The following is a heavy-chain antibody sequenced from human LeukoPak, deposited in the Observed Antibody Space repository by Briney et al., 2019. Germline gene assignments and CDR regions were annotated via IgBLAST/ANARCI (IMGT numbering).Heavy chain of an antibody. V-gene: IGHV1-8*01. CDR3: ARAQFDYGDYDFDY. D-gene: IGHD4-17*01. CDR1: GYTFTSYD. Sequence: GASVKVSCKASGYTFTSYDINWVRQATGQGLEWMGWMNPNSGNTGYAQKFQGRVTMTRNTSISTAYMELSSLRSEDTAVYYCARAQFDYGDYDFDYWGQGTLVTVSS. CDR2: MNPNSGNT. J-gene: IGHJ4*02.